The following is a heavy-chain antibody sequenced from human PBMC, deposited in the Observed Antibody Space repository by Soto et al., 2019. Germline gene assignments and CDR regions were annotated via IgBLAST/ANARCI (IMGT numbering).Heavy chain of an antibody. D-gene: IGHD3-3*01. CDR1: GYTFTSYY. CDR3: ARAESRGFLEWLLSSYFDY. CDR2: INPSGGST. V-gene: IGHV1-46*03. J-gene: IGHJ4*02. Sequence: ASVKVSCKASGYTFTSYYMHWVRQAPGQGLEWMGIINPSGGSTSYAQKFQGRVTMTRDTSTSTVYMELSSLRSEDTAVYYCARAESRGFLEWLLSSYFDYWGQGTLVTVSS.